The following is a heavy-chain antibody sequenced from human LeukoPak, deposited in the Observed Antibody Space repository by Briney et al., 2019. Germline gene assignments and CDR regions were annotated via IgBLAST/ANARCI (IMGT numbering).Heavy chain of an antibody. D-gene: IGHD3-16*02. CDR1: GGSMSITNYY. J-gene: IGHJ4*02. CDR2: IYYSGST. Sequence: SETLSLTCTVSGGSMSITNYYWAWIRRPPGKGLEWIGSIYYSGSTYYNPSLKSRVTISVDTSKNQFSLKLTSVTAADTAVYYCTRDLSLVYFDYWGQGTLVTVSS. V-gene: IGHV4-39*07. CDR3: TRDLSLVYFDY.